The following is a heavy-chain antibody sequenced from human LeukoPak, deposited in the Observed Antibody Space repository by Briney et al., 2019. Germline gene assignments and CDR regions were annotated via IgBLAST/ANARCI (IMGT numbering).Heavy chain of an antibody. CDR3: ARSNWDDYYYYMDV. J-gene: IGHJ6*03. CDR1: RFTVSSYA. Sequence: GVSVRLSCAGSRFTVSSYAMHWVRQAPGKGLEWVAVISNDGSNKYSADSVKGRFTISRDNTKNTLYLQMNSLRAEDPAVYYSARSNWDDYYYYMDVWGKGTTVTVSS. V-gene: IGHV3-30*01. CDR2: ISNDGSNK. D-gene: IGHD1-1*01.